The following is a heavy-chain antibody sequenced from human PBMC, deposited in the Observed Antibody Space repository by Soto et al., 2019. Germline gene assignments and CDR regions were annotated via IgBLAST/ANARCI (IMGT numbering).Heavy chain of an antibody. V-gene: IGHV3-7*01. CDR1: GFTFSSYW. J-gene: IGHJ4*02. CDR3: ARVPPYDFWSGYYYYFDY. CDR2: IKQDGSEK. Sequence: GGSLRLSCAASGFTFSSYWMSWVRQAPGKGLEWVANIKQDGSEKYYVDSVKGRFTISRDNAKNSLYLQMNSLRAEDTAVYYCARVPPYDFWSGYYYYFDYWGQGTLVTVSS. D-gene: IGHD3-3*01.